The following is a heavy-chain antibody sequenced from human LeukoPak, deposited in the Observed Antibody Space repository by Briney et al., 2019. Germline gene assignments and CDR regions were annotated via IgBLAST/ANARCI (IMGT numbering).Heavy chain of an antibody. CDR2: IKQDGSEK. Sequence: GGSLRLSCAASGFTFSSYWMSWVRQAPGKGLEWVANIKQDGSEKYYVDSVKGRFTISRDNAKNSLYLQMNSLRAEDTAVYYCARGDILTGSFAFDIWGQGTMVTVSS. D-gene: IGHD3-9*01. V-gene: IGHV3-7*01. CDR1: GFTFSSYW. J-gene: IGHJ3*02. CDR3: ARGDILTGSFAFDI.